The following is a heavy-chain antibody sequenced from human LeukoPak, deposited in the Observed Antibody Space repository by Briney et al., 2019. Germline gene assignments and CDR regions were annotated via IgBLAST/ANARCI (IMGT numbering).Heavy chain of an antibody. J-gene: IGHJ4*02. V-gene: IGHV4-59*01. CDR3: ATNRYCSGGSCHPYYFDY. CDR2: IYYSGST. D-gene: IGHD2-15*01. Sequence: SETLSLTCTVSGGSISSYYWSWIRQPPGKGLEWIGYIYYSGSTNYNPSLKSRVTISVDTSKNQFSLKLSSVTAADTAVYYCATNRYCSGGSCHPYYFDYWGQGTLVTVSS. CDR1: GGSISSYY.